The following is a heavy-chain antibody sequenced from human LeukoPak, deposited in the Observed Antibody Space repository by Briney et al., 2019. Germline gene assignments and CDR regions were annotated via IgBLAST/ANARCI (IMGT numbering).Heavy chain of an antibody. D-gene: IGHD6-13*01. CDR2: INPNSGGT. CDR3: ARSKGYSSSWYFSY. J-gene: IGHJ4*02. Sequence: ASVKVSCKASVYTFTSYGISWVRQAPGQGLEWMGWINPNSGGTNYAQKFQGRVTMTRDTSISTAYMELSRLRSDDTAVYYCARSKGYSSSWYFSYWGQGTLVTVSS. V-gene: IGHV1-2*02. CDR1: VYTFTSYG.